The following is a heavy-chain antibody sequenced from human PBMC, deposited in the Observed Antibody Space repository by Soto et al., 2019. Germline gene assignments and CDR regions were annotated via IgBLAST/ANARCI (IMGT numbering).Heavy chain of an antibody. J-gene: IGHJ2*01. CDR1: GFTISSYG. D-gene: IGHD2-15*01. CDR3: ARGIETWATHTWYFDL. CDR2: IWYDGSNK. V-gene: IGHV3-33*01. Sequence: QLQLVESGGGVVQHGRSLRLSCAASGFTISSYGMHWVRQAPGKGLEWVAVIWYDGSNKYYADSVKGRFTISRDNSKNTLYLQMNSLRAEDTAVYYCARGIETWATHTWYFDLWGRGTLVTVSS.